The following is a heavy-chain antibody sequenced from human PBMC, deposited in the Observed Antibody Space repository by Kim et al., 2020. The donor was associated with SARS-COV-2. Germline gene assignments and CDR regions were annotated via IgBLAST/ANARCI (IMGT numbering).Heavy chain of an antibody. J-gene: IGHJ5*02. CDR3: ARLSHYDILTGYYLGWFDP. CDR1: GYSFTSYW. CDR2: IYPGDSGT. Sequence: GESLKISCKGSGYSFTSYWIGWVRQMPGKGLEWMGIIYPGDSGTRYSPSFQGQVTISADKSISTAYLQWSSLKASDTAMYYCARLSHYDILTGYYLGWFDPWGQGTLVTVSS. D-gene: IGHD3-9*01. V-gene: IGHV5-51*01.